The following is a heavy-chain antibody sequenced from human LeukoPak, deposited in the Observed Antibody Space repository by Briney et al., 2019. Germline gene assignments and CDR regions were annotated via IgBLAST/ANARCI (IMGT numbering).Heavy chain of an antibody. Sequence: PGGSLRLSCAASGFTFSSYAMSWVRQAPGKGLEWVSAISGSGGSTYYADSVKGRFTISGDNTKNTLYLQMNSLRAEDTAVYYCAKGYCSSTSCYRADYWGQGTLVTVSS. CDR3: AKGYCSSTSCYRADY. D-gene: IGHD2-2*01. J-gene: IGHJ4*02. CDR1: GFTFSSYA. V-gene: IGHV3-23*01. CDR2: ISGSGGST.